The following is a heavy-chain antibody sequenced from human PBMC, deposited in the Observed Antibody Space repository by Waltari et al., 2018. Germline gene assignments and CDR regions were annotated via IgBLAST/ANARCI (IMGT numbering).Heavy chain of an antibody. CDR3: ARDPSFGDFEAYFDY. CDR2: MNRDGSKI. CDR1: GFSFSSYW. D-gene: IGHD4-17*01. Sequence: EVQLAESGGGLVQPGGSLRLSCAVSGFSFSSYWMYWVRQSPGKGLVWVAQMNRDGSKIDYAGAVKGRFPISRDNTKNTLYLEMNSLRAEDTAVYYCARDPSFGDFEAYFDYWGQGTLVTVSS. V-gene: IGHV3-74*01. J-gene: IGHJ4*02.